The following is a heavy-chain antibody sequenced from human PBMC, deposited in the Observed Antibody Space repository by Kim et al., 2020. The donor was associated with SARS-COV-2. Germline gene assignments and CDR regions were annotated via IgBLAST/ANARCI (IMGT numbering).Heavy chain of an antibody. CDR3: ARVSGSYSHYYYGMDV. V-gene: IGHV1-69*01. D-gene: IGHD1-26*01. J-gene: IGHJ6*02. Sequence: FQGRVTITADESTSTAYMELSSLRSEDTAVYYCARVSGSYSHYYYGMDVWGQGTTVTVSS.